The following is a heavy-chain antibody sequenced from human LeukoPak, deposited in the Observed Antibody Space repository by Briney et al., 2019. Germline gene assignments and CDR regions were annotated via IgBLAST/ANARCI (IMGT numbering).Heavy chain of an antibody. CDR3: ARDTRLGWGRDYYGMDV. V-gene: IGHV3-48*03. CDR1: GFTFSSYE. Sequence: GGSLRLSCAASGFTFSSYEMNWVRQAPGKGLEWVSYISSSGSTIYYADSVKGRFTISRDNAKNSLYLQMNSLRAEDTAVYYCARDTRLGWGRDYYGMDVWGQGTTVTVSS. CDR2: ISSSGSTI. J-gene: IGHJ6*02. D-gene: IGHD6-19*01.